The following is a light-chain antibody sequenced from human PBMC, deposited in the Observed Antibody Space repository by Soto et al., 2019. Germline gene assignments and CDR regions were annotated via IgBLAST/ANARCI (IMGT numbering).Light chain of an antibody. CDR3: QQSYSGGFT. CDR1: QSISSF. J-gene: IGKJ3*01. V-gene: IGKV1-39*01. CDR2: SAL. Sequence: DLQMTQSPSSLSASVGDRVTITCRASQSISSFLNWYQEKPGKAPKLLIQSALSLQSGVPSRFSGSGSGTDFTLTISSLQPEDFATYYCQQSYSGGFTFGPGTKVDVK.